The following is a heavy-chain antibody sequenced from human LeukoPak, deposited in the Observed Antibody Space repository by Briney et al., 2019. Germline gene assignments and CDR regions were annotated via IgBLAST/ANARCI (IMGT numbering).Heavy chain of an antibody. Sequence: PGGSLRLSCAASGFTFSTYAMHWVRQAPGKGLEYVSVISSSGSTTYYANSVKGRFTISRDNSENTLYLQMGSLRAEDMAVYYCARGFGSSWYLPDYWGQGTLVTVSS. V-gene: IGHV3-64*01. CDR2: ISSSGSTT. D-gene: IGHD6-13*01. CDR3: ARGFGSSWYLPDY. CDR1: GFTFSTYA. J-gene: IGHJ4*02.